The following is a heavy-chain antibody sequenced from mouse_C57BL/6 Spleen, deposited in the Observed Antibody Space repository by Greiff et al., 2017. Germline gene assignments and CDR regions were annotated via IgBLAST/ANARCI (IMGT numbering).Heavy chain of an antibody. V-gene: IGHV5-9*01. J-gene: IGHJ1*03. D-gene: IGHD1-1*01. Sequence: EVMLVESGAGLVKPGGSLKLSCAASGFTFSSYTMSWVRQTPEERLEWVATISGGGGNTYYTDNVKGRFTITRDNAKNTLYLQISSLMSEDTALYYCARPHDYGSIWYFDVWGTGTTVTVSS. CDR2: ISGGGGNT. CDR3: ARPHDYGSIWYFDV. CDR1: GFTFSSYT.